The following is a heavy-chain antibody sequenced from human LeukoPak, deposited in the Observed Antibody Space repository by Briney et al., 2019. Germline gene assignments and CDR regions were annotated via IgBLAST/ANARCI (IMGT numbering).Heavy chain of an antibody. Sequence: SETLSLTCTVSGGSISSYYWSWIRQPPGKGLEWIGSIYHSGSTYYNPSLKSRVTISVDTSKNQFSLKLSSVTAADTAVYYCARGFPIFGVVTSPNWFDPWGQGTLVTVSS. D-gene: IGHD3-3*01. CDR3: ARGFPIFGVVTSPNWFDP. CDR1: GGSISSYY. CDR2: IYHSGST. V-gene: IGHV4-38-2*02. J-gene: IGHJ5*02.